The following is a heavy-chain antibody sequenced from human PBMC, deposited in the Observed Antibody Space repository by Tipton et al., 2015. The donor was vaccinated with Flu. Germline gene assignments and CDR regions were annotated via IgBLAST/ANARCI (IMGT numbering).Heavy chain of an antibody. CDR2: IYTSGST. Sequence: TLSLTCTVSGDSISSYYWSWIRQPAGKGLEWLGRIYTSGSTNYNPSLKSRVTMSGDTPKNQFSLKLSSVTAADTAVYYCARGPCSGGNCYVKGAFDIWGQETMVTVSS. CDR3: ARGPCSGGNCYVKGAFDI. CDR1: GDSISSYY. J-gene: IGHJ3*02. D-gene: IGHD2-15*01. V-gene: IGHV4-4*07.